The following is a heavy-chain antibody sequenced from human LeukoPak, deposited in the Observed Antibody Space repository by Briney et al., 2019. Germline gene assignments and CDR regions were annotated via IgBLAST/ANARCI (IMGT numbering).Heavy chain of an antibody. D-gene: IGHD3-16*02. J-gene: IGHJ4*02. Sequence: GGSLRLSCAASGLTFSNYAMSWVRQAPGKGLEWVSAISGSGGSTYSADSVKGRFTISRDNSKNTLYLQMNSLRAEDTAVYYCAKALGDYVWGSYRYSDYWGQGTLVTVSS. CDR1: GLTFSNYA. CDR2: ISGSGGST. CDR3: AKALGDYVWGSYRYSDY. V-gene: IGHV3-23*01.